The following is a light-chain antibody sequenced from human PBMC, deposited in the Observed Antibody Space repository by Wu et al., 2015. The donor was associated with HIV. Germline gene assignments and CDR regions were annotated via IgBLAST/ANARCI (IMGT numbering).Light chain of an antibody. CDR2: GAS. J-gene: IGKJ1*01. V-gene: IGKV3-15*01. CDR3: QQYNNGPRT. CDR1: QSVSSN. Sequence: EIVMTQSPATLSVSPGERATLSCRASQSVSSNLAWYQQKPGQAPRLLIYGASTRATGIPARFCGSGSGTEFTLTISSMQSEDFAVYYCQQYNNGPRTFGQGTKVEVK.